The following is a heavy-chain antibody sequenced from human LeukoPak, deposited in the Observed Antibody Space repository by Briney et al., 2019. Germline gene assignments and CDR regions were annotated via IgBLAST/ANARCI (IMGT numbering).Heavy chain of an antibody. CDR3: ARAFPLITMIVVVPNWFDL. CDR1: GGSISSSSYY. Sequence: SETLSLTCTVSGGSISSSSYYWGWIRQPPGKGLEWIGSIYYSGSTYYNPSLKSRVTISVHTSKNQFSLKLSSVTAADTAVYYCARAFPLITMIVVVPNWFDLWGQGTLVTVSS. CDR2: IYYSGST. D-gene: IGHD3-22*01. J-gene: IGHJ5*02. V-gene: IGHV4-39*07.